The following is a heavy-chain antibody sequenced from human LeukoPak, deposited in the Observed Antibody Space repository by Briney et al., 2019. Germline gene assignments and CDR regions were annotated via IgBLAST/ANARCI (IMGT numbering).Heavy chain of an antibody. J-gene: IGHJ4*02. CDR3: ARRTYSASYWKHFDY. D-gene: IGHD1-26*01. CDR2: INHSGST. CDR1: GGSFSAYY. V-gene: IGHV4-34*01. Sequence: PSETLSLTCAVSGGSFSAYYWSWIRQSPGKGLEWIGEINHSGSTNYNPSLSSRVSTSVDTSKNQFSLKLSSVTAADTAVYFCARRTYSASYWKHFDYWGQGTLVTVSS.